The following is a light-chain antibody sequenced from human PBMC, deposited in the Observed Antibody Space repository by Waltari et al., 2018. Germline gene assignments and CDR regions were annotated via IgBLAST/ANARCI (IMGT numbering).Light chain of an antibody. CDR2: VAS. V-gene: IGKV3-20*01. Sequence: EIVLTQSPGTLSLSPGERATLSCRASQSISSGYLAWYQQKPGQAPRLLIYVASTRATGIPDRFSGSGSGTDFTLTISRLEPEDFAVYYCQQYGSSRRTFGQGTKVEIK. J-gene: IGKJ1*01. CDR1: QSISSGY. CDR3: QQYGSSRRT.